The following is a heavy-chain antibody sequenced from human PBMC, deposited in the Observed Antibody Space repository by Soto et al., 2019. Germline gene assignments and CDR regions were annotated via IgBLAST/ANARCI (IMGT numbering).Heavy chain of an antibody. CDR2: IWFDASNE. J-gene: IGHJ6*02. Sequence: QVPLVESGGGVVEPGTSLRLSCAASGFSFSDYGMHWVRQAPGKGLEWLTIIWFDASNEYYADSVKGRLTISKENSNNTMYLQLKSLTADDTAVYFCARDQGRATADGPLGNGLDVWGQGTAVTVSS. D-gene: IGHD6-13*01. CDR1: GFSFSDYG. CDR3: ARDQGRATADGPLGNGLDV. V-gene: IGHV3-33*01.